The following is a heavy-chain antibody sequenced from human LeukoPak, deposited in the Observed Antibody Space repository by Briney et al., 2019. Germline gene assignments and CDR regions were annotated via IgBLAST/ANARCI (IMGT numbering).Heavy chain of an antibody. Sequence: SEALSLTCAVYGGSFSGYYWSWIRQPPGKGLEWIGSIYYTGSTNYNPSLKSRVTISVDTSKNQFSLRLSSVTAADTAVYYCARSRHYYDSTGYYEYDYWGQGTLVTVSS. D-gene: IGHD3-22*01. CDR3: ARSRHYYDSTGYYEYDY. CDR2: IYYTGST. CDR1: GGSFSGYY. V-gene: IGHV4-59*08. J-gene: IGHJ4*02.